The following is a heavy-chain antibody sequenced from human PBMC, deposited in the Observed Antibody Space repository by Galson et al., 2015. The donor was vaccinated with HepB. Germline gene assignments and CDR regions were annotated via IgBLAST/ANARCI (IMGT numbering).Heavy chain of an antibody. Sequence: SVKVSCKASGYTFTSYGISWVRQAPGQGLEWMGWISAYNGNTNYAQKLQGRVTMTTDTSTSTAYMELRSLRSDDTAVYYCARDIIAAAAARNIYYYYYGMDVWGQGTTVTVSS. J-gene: IGHJ6*02. CDR3: ARDIIAAAAARNIYYYYYGMDV. CDR1: GYTFTSYG. CDR2: ISAYNGNT. D-gene: IGHD6-13*01. V-gene: IGHV1-18*01.